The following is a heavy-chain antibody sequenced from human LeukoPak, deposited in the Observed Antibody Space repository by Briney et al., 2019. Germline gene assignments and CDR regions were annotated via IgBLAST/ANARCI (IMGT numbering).Heavy chain of an antibody. CDR2: IYTSGST. Sequence: SETLSLTCTVSGGSISSYYWSWIRQPAGRGMEWIGRIYTSGSTNDNPSLKSRVTMSVDTSKNQFSLKLSSVTAADTAVYYCARAAIVVVPAAMALDAFDIWGQGTMVTVSS. CDR3: ARAAIVVVPAAMALDAFDI. CDR1: GGSISSYY. D-gene: IGHD2-2*01. V-gene: IGHV4-4*07. J-gene: IGHJ3*02.